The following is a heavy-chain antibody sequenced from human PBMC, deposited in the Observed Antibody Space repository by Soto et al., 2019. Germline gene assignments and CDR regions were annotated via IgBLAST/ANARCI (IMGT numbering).Heavy chain of an antibody. D-gene: IGHD2-21*01. V-gene: IGHV4-31*03. CDR1: GAALNSGNYY. Sequence: SETLSLTCSVSGAALNSGNYYWSWIRQVPGKSLEWIGHIYVTGAVDYNPSLRDRITISQDTSERQFSLNLRLVTAADTAVYYCARLRIATNNYKWFDPWGQGTLVTVSS. CDR2: IYVTGAV. J-gene: IGHJ5*02. CDR3: ARLRIATNNYKWFDP.